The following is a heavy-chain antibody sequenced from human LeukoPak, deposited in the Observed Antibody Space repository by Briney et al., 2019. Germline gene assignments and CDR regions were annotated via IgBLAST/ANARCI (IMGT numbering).Heavy chain of an antibody. Sequence: PSETLSLTCTASGGSISSYYWSWIRQPPGKALEWIAYIYYSGSTNYNPSLKSRVTISVDTSKNQFSLKLSSVTAADTAVYYCARTRDSGSSDYWGQGALVTVSS. D-gene: IGHD3-10*01. CDR3: ARTRDSGSSDY. J-gene: IGHJ4*02. CDR2: IYYSGST. CDR1: GGSISSYY. V-gene: IGHV4-59*01.